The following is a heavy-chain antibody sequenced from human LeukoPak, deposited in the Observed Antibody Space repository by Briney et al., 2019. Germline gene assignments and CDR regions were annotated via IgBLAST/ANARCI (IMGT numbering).Heavy chain of an antibody. CDR3: ARATYYYDSSVRPFDY. J-gene: IGHJ4*02. CDR1: GGSISSGGYY. Sequence: PSETLSLTCTVSGGSISSGGYYWSWIRQHPGKGLEWIGYIYYSGSTNYNPSLKSRVTISVDTSKNQFSLKLSSVTAADTAVYYCARATYYYDSSVRPFDYWGQGTLVTVSS. V-gene: IGHV4-31*03. CDR2: IYYSGST. D-gene: IGHD3-22*01.